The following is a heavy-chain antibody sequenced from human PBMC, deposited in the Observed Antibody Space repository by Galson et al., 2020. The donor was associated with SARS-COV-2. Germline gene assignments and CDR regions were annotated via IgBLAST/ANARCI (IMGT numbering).Heavy chain of an antibody. D-gene: IGHD6-6*01. CDR3: ARDGGVGSSLYFDY. CDR2: ISSSSSYI. CDR1: GFTFSSYS. Sequence: TRGSLRLSCAASGFTFSSYSMNWVRQAPGKGLEWVSYISSSSSYIYYADSVKGRFTISRDNAKNSLYLQMNSLRAEDTAVYYCARDGGVGSSLYFDYWGQGTLVTVSS. J-gene: IGHJ4*02. V-gene: IGHV3-21*01.